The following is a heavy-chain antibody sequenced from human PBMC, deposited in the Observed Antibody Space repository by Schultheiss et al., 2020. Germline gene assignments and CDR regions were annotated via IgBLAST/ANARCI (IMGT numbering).Heavy chain of an antibody. V-gene: IGHV4-59*01. J-gene: IGHJ4*02. CDR3: ASDPPYCSGGSCYSQYYFDY. CDR2: IYYSGST. CDR1: GGSISSYF. D-gene: IGHD2-15*01. Sequence: SETLSLTCTVSGGSISSYFWAWIRQPPGKRLEWIGYIYYSGSTNYNPSLKSRVTISVDTSKNQFSLKLSSVTAADTAVYYCASDPPYCSGGSCYSQYYFDYWGQGTLVTVYS.